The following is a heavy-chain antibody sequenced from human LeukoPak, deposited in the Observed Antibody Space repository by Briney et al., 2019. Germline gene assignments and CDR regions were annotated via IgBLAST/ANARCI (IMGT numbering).Heavy chain of an antibody. D-gene: IGHD1-26*01. V-gene: IGHV1-18*01. CDR3: VGVGGLLHADFDY. CDR2: ISAYNGNT. J-gene: IGHJ4*02. CDR1: GYTFTSYG. Sequence: ASVKVSCKASGYTFTSYGISWVRQAPGQGLEWMGWISAYNGNTNYAQKLQGRVTMTEDTSTDTAYMELSSLRSEDTAVYYCVGVGGLLHADFDYWGQGTLVTVSS.